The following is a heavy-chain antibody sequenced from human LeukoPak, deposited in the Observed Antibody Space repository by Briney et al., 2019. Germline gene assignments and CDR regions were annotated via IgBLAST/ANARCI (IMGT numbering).Heavy chain of an antibody. CDR3: ARSGRRGYSYGYHGDAFDI. J-gene: IGHJ3*02. CDR2: INPNSGGT. V-gene: IGHV1-2*02. Sequence: ASVKVSCKTSGYTFTGYYMHWVRQAPGQGLEWMGWINPNSGGTNYAQKFQGRVTMTRDTSISTAYMELSRLRSDDTAVYYCARSGRRGYSYGYHGDAFDIWGQGTMVTVSS. CDR1: GYTFTGYY. D-gene: IGHD5-18*01.